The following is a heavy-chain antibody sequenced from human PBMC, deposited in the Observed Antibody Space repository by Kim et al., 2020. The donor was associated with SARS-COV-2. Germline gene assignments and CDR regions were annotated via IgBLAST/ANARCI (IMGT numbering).Heavy chain of an antibody. CDR1: GESFSGYY. J-gene: IGHJ4*02. Sequence: SETLSLTCGVYGESFSGYYWSWIRQSPGKGLEWIGDINESGRTNYNPSLKSRVTISLDASKNQFSLKLTSLSAADTAVYFCARGSTVRPQGPAAVEPTIPEPVRPRTPPRPQPPVRPPRPQPPVRPRRHGRQRRDILVEPPAHPDYWGQGTLVTVSS. CDR3: ARGSTVRPQGPAAVEPTIPEPVRPRTPPRPQPPVRPPRPQPPVRPRRHGRQRRDILVEPPAHPDY. D-gene: IGHD1-1*01. V-gene: IGHV4-34*01. CDR2: INESGRT.